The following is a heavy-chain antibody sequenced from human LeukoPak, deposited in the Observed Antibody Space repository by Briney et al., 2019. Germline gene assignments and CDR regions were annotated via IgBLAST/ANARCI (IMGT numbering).Heavy chain of an antibody. Sequence: ASVKVSCKASGYTFTGYYMHWVRQAPGQGLEWMGWINPNSGGTNYAQKFQGRVTMTRDTSISTAYMELSRLRSDDTAVYYCATADGDIVVVPAQDDAFDIWGQGTMVTVSS. CDR2: INPNSGGT. CDR1: GYTFTGYY. D-gene: IGHD2-2*01. J-gene: IGHJ3*02. CDR3: ATADGDIVVVPAQDDAFDI. V-gene: IGHV1-2*02.